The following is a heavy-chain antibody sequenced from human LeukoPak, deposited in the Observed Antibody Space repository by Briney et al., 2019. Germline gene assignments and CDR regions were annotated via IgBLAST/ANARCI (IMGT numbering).Heavy chain of an antibody. CDR3: AGPSGEIAARPKRAFNT. CDR1: GFTFSSYA. V-gene: IGHV3-23*01. D-gene: IGHD6-6*01. J-gene: IGHJ3*02. Sequence: GSLRLSCAASGFTFSSYAMSWVRPAPGKGLEWVPAISGSGGSTYSADSVKGRFTNSRDNSKNTLYLQMNSLRAEDTAVYYCAGPSGEIAARPKRAFNTWGQGTMAPSLQ. CDR2: ISGSGGST.